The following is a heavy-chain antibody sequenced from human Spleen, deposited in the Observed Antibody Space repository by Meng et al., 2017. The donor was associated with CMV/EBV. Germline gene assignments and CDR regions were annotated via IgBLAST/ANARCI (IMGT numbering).Heavy chain of an antibody. V-gene: IGHV4-4*02. CDR1: GGPISSSNL. Sequence: QVQLQASGPGLVKPSGTLSLTCAVSGGPISSSNLWTWVRQVPGKGLEWIGEIYHSGSTNYNPSLKSRVTISVDKFKNQFSLKLGSVTAADTAVYYCARIERRRILKYCGSDCSTTDYWGQGTLVTVSS. D-gene: IGHD2-21*02. CDR2: IYHSGST. CDR3: ARIERRRILKYCGSDCSTTDY. J-gene: IGHJ4*02.